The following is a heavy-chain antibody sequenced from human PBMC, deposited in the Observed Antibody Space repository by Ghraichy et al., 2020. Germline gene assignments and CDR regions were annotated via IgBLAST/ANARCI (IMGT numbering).Heavy chain of an antibody. D-gene: IGHD2-2*01. V-gene: IGHV4-34*01. CDR3: ARTRSRRGFCSSISCPPVNYAMDV. Sequence: SETLSLTCAVYGGSSSDYFWSWIRQPPGKGLEWIGEINHSGSTNYIPSFKGRITISVDTSKNQSSLKVSSVTAADTAVYYCARTRSRRGFCSSISCPPVNYAMDVWGQGTTVTVSS. J-gene: IGHJ6*02. CDR1: GGSSSDYF. CDR2: INHSGST.